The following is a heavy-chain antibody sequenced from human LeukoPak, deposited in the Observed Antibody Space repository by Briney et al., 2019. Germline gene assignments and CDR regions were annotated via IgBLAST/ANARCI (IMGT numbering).Heavy chain of an antibody. CDR2: ISAYNGNT. V-gene: IGHV1-18*01. CDR3: AREVAVYYDYVWGSYRPESDYYYMDV. J-gene: IGHJ6*03. D-gene: IGHD3-16*02. Sequence: ASVKVSCKASGYTFTSYGISWVRQAPGQGLEWMGWISAYNGNTNYAQKLQGRVTMTTDTSTSTAYMELRSLRSDDTAVYYCAREVAVYYDYVWGSYRPESDYYYMDVWGKGTTVTISS. CDR1: GYTFTSYG.